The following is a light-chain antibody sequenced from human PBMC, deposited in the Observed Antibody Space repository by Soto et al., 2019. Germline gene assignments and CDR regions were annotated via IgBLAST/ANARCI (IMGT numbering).Light chain of an antibody. V-gene: IGLV1-51*01. CDR2: DDD. CDR1: SSNIGGNS. J-gene: IGLJ1*01. CDR3: GSWDSSLSAYV. Sequence: QSVMTQPPSVSAAPGQKVTISCSGSSSNIGGNSVSWYQQLPGTATKLLIYDDDKRPSGIPDRFSGSKSGTSATLSITGFQTGDEADYYCGSWDSSLSAYVFGTGTKLTVL.